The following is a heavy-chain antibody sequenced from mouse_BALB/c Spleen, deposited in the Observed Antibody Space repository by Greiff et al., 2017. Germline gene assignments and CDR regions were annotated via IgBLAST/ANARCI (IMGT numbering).Heavy chain of an antibody. D-gene: IGHD1-1*01. Sequence: EVMLVESGGGLVKPGGSLKLSCAASGFTFSSYAMSWVRQTPEKRLEWVATISSGGSYTYYPDSVKGRFTISRDNAKNTLYLQMSSLRSEDTAMYYCARHYYGSSPYAMDYWGQGTSVTVSS. CDR2: ISSGGSYT. V-gene: IGHV5-9-3*01. CDR1: GFTFSSYA. J-gene: IGHJ4*01. CDR3: ARHYYGSSPYAMDY.